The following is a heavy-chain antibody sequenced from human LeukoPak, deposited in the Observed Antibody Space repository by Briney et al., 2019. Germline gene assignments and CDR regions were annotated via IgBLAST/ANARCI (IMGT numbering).Heavy chain of an antibody. Sequence: PSETLSLTCTVSGGSISSGDYYWSWIRQPPGKGLEWIGYIYYSGSTYYNPSLKSRVTISVDTSKNQFSLKLSSVTAADTAVYYCARVIYYDSSGMVHFDLWGRGTLVTVSS. D-gene: IGHD3-22*01. CDR1: GGSISSGDYY. CDR3: ARVIYYDSSGMVHFDL. V-gene: IGHV4-30-4*01. J-gene: IGHJ2*01. CDR2: IYYSGST.